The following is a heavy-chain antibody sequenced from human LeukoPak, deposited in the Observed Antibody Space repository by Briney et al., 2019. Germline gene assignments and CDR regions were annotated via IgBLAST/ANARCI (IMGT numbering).Heavy chain of an antibody. CDR3: ATGRTSPNWFDP. J-gene: IGHJ5*02. V-gene: IGHV1-24*01. D-gene: IGHD2-2*01. CDR2: FDPEDGET. Sequence: ASVKVSCKASGYTFTGYYMHWVRQAPGKGLEWMGGFDPEDGETIYAQKFQGRVTMTEDTSTDTAYMELSSLRSEDTAVYYCATGRTSPNWFDPWGQGTLVTVSS. CDR1: GYTFTGYY.